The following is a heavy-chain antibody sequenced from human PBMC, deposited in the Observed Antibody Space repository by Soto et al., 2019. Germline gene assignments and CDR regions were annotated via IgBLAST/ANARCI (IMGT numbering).Heavy chain of an antibody. V-gene: IGHV3-48*01. CDR2: IRTSSSNK. J-gene: IGHJ5*02. CDR3: ASLYGVIIANNWFDP. D-gene: IGHD3-10*01. Sequence: EVQLVESGGGLVQPGGSLRLSCAASGFTFSRYGMNWVRQAPGKGLEWVSSIRTSSSNKDYADSVKSRFTISRDNAKNSLYLQMNSLRADDTAVYYCASLYGVIIANNWFDPWGPGTLVTVSS. CDR1: GFTFSRYG.